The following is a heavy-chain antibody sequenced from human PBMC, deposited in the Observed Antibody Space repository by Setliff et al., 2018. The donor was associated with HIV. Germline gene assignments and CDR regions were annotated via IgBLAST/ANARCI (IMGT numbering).Heavy chain of an antibody. J-gene: IGHJ6*02. Sequence: ASVKVSCKASGYTFTSYGITWVRQAPGQGLEWMGWINAYNGNTNYAQELQGRVTMTTDTSTSTVYMELRSLRSDDTAVYYCASGFVLRPFFRGGMDVWGQGTTVTVSS. D-gene: IGHD2-8*01. CDR3: ASGFVLRPFFRGGMDV. CDR1: GYTFTSYG. CDR2: INAYNGNT. V-gene: IGHV1-18*01.